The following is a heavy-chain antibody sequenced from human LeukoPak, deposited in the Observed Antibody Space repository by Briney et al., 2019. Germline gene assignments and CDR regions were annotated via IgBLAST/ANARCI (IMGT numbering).Heavy chain of an antibody. CDR2: IYYGGST. V-gene: IGHV4-59*12. CDR3: AREGKKGWFDP. J-gene: IGHJ5*02. Sequence: SETLSLTCTVSGGSISSYYWSWIRQPPGKGLEWIGYIYYGGSTNYNPSLKSRVTISVDTSKNQFSLKLSSVTAADTAVYYCAREGKKGWFDPWGQGTLVTVSS. D-gene: IGHD3-10*01. CDR1: GGSISSYY.